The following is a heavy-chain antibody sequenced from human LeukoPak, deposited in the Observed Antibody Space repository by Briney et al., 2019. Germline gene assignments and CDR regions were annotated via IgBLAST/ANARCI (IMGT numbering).Heavy chain of an antibody. V-gene: IGHV4-38-2*02. CDR3: ARITLGGVIASRDFDY. CDR2: IYHSGST. Sequence: PSETLSLTCTVSGYSISSGYYWGGIRQPPGKGLEWIGSIYHSGSTYYNPCLKSRVTISVDTSKNQFSLKLSSVTAADTAVYYCARITLGGVIASRDFDYWGQGTLVTVSS. J-gene: IGHJ4*02. CDR1: GYSISSGYY. D-gene: IGHD3-16*02.